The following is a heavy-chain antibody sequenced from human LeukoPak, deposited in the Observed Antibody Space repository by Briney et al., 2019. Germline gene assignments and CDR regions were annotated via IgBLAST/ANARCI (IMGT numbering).Heavy chain of an antibody. V-gene: IGHV3-23*01. CDR1: GFTFSSYA. J-gene: IGHJ4*02. Sequence: GGSLTLSCAASGFTFSSYAMSWVRQAPGKGLEWVSGISGSGGSTYYADSVKGRFTISRDNSKNTLYLQMNSLRAEDTAIYYCAKSLYSGTYYFWDYWGQGTLVTVSS. CDR3: AKSLYSGTYYFWDY. D-gene: IGHD1-26*01. CDR2: ISGSGGST.